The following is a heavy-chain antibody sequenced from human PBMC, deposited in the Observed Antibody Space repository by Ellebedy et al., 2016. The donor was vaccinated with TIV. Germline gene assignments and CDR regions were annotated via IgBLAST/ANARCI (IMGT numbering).Heavy chain of an antibody. J-gene: IGHJ3*02. CDR2: IYPGDSDT. V-gene: IGHV5-51*01. Sequence: GESLKISCKGSGYSFTIYWIAWVRQMPGKGLEWMGIIYPGDSDTRYSPSFQGQVTISANKSISTAYLQWSSLKASDTAMYYCARRGGGRASRDAFDIWGQGTMVTVSS. CDR3: ARRGGGRASRDAFDI. D-gene: IGHD2-15*01. CDR1: GYSFTIYW.